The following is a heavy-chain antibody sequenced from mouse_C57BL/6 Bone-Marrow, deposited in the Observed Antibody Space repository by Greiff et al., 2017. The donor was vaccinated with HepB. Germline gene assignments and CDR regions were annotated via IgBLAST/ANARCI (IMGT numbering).Heavy chain of an antibody. V-gene: IGHV5-6*01. CDR2: ISSGGSYT. J-gene: IGHJ4*01. D-gene: IGHD2-5*01. CDR1: GFTFSSYG. Sequence: EVQLVESGGDLVKPGGSLKLSCAASGFTFSSYGMSWVRQTPDKRLEWVATISSGGSYTYYPDSVKGRFTISRDNAKNTLFLQLSTLKSADTAMYYCAGPYYSNYRHAMDYWGQGTSVTVSS. CDR3: AGPYYSNYRHAMDY.